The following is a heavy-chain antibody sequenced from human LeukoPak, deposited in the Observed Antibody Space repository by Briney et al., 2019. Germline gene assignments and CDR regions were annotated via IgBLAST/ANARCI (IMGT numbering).Heavy chain of an antibody. J-gene: IGHJ4*02. CDR2: ISWNSGSI. CDR1: GFTFDDYA. Sequence: GGSLRLSCAASGFTFDDYAMHWVRQAPGKGLEWVSGISWNSGSIGYADSVKGRFTISRDNAKNSLYLQMNSLRAEDTALYYCAKDTRYDSSGSFDYWGRGTLVTVSS. CDR3: AKDTRYDSSGSFDY. D-gene: IGHD3-22*01. V-gene: IGHV3-9*01.